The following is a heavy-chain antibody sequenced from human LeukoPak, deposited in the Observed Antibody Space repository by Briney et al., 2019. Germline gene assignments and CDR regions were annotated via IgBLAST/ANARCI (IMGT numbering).Heavy chain of an antibody. J-gene: IGHJ4*02. Sequence: GGSLRLSCAASGFTFSSYSMNWVRQAPGKGLEWVSSISSSRSYIYYAGSVKGRFTISRDNAKNSLFLQMTSLRAEDTAVYYCARDRSRNYGYYFDFWGQGTLVSVPS. CDR3: ARDRSRNYGYYFDF. CDR1: GFTFSSYS. D-gene: IGHD4-11*01. CDR2: ISSSRSYI. V-gene: IGHV3-21*01.